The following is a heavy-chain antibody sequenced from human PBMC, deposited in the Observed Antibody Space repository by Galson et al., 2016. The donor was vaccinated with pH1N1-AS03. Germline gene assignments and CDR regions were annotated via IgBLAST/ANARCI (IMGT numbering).Heavy chain of an antibody. D-gene: IGHD2-21*01. V-gene: IGHV3-9*02. CDR1: GFTSDASA. CDR3: VTDILPGGADV. CDR2: ISWTSADI. Sequence: SLRLSCAASGFTSDASAMHWVRQAPGKGLEWVSGISWTSADIAYADAVKGRFTISRDNAKKSLYLQLNSLRADDTALYYCVTDILPGGADVWGQGTTVTVSS. J-gene: IGHJ6*02.